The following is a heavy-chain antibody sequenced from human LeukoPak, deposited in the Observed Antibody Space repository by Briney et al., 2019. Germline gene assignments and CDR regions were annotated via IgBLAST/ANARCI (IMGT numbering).Heavy chain of an antibody. CDR3: ARDVQGTYCDSTNCYNWFDP. J-gene: IGHJ5*02. CDR1: GGSISSYY. Sequence: SETLSLTCTVSGGSISSYYWSWIRQPAGKGLEWIGRIYTSGSTNYNPSLKSRVTMSVDTSKNQFSLKLSSVTAADTAVYYCARDVQGTYCDSTNCYNWFDPWGQGTLVTVSS. V-gene: IGHV4-4*07. D-gene: IGHD2/OR15-2a*01. CDR2: IYTSGST.